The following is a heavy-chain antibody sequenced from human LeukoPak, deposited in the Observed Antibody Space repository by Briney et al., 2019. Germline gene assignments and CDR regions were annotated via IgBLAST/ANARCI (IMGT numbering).Heavy chain of an antibody. Sequence: GGSLRLSCAASGFTFSSYWMSWVRQAPGKGLEWVANIKQDGSEKYYVDSVKGRFTISRDNAKNSLYLQMNSLRAEDTAVYYCARQQGDCSSTSCSYYYYYGMDVWGQGTTVTVSS. D-gene: IGHD2-2*01. CDR2: IKQDGSEK. CDR3: ARQQGDCSSTSCSYYYYYGMDV. CDR1: GFTFSSYW. V-gene: IGHV3-7*01. J-gene: IGHJ6*02.